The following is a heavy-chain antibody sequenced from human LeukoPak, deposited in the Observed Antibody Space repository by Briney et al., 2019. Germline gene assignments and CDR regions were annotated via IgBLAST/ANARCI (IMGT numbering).Heavy chain of an antibody. CDR3: AKIPSIREVGVLDM. D-gene: IGHD1-26*01. Sequence: QPGGSLRLSCAASGFTFSSYAMSWVRQAPGKGLEWVSSIIGSGGVTFYADSVKGRFTISRDNSKNTVYLQMNSLRAEDTALYYCAKIPSIREVGVLDMWGQGTMVTVSS. CDR1: GFTFSSYA. CDR2: IIGSGGVT. V-gene: IGHV3-23*01. J-gene: IGHJ3*02.